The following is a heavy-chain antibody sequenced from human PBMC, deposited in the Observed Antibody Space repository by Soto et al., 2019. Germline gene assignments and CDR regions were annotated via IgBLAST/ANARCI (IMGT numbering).Heavy chain of an antibody. CDR2: IGAFNGDT. CDR1: GYTFTSYG. CDR3: AKSGSGWTTYYFEY. J-gene: IGHJ4*02. V-gene: IGHV1-18*01. Sequence: GASVKVSCKASGYTFTSYGVTWVRLAPGQGLEWMGWIGAFNGDTNCAQKFQGRVTMTTDTPTSTAYMELRSLTSDDTAVYYCAKSGSGWTTYYFEYSGQGTLVTVSS. D-gene: IGHD6-19*01.